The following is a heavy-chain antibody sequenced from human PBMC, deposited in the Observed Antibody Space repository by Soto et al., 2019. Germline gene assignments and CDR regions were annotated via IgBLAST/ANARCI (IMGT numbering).Heavy chain of an antibody. D-gene: IGHD6-19*01. J-gene: IGHJ6*02. CDR3: ARGVDGWLVREQSDSYYYGMDV. V-gene: IGHV4-34*01. Sequence: SETLSLTCAVYGGSFSGYYWSWIRQPPGKGLEWIGEINHSGSTNYNPSLKSRVTISVDTSKNQFSLKLSSVTAADTAVYYCARGVDGWLVREQSDSYYYGMDVWGQGTTVTVS. CDR2: INHSGST. CDR1: GGSFSGYY.